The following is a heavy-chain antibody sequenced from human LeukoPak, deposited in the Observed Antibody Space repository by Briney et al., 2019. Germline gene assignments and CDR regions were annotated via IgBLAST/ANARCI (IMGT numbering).Heavy chain of an antibody. CDR3: ARGFPSSLRWFDP. V-gene: IGHV4-59*08. CDR1: GGSISSYY. D-gene: IGHD6-6*01. J-gene: IGHJ5*02. Sequence: PSETLSLTCTVSGGSISSYYWSWIRQPPGKGMEWIGYIYYSGSTNYNPSLKSRVTISVDTSKNQFSLKLSSVTAADTAVYYCARGFPSSLRWFDPWGQGTLVTVSS. CDR2: IYYSGST.